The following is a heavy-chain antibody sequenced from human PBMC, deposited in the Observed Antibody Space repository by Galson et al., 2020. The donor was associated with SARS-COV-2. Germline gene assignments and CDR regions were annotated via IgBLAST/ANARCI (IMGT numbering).Heavy chain of an antibody. CDR2: IYSGGCI. J-gene: IGHJ3*02. CDR1: GFSVSTNY. Sequence: GEFPKIPCAASGFSVSTNYMIWFREAPGKGLEWFLHIYSGGCIYYADSVWGRFTISRDNSENTLFLQMNSLGAEDTAVYYCAKDSGLGADIWGQGTMVTVSS. D-gene: IGHD1-26*01. V-gene: IGHV3-53*01. CDR3: AKDSGLGADI.